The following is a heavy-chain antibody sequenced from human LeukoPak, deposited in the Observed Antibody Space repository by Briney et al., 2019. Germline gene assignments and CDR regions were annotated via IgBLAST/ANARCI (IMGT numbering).Heavy chain of an antibody. D-gene: IGHD4/OR15-4a*01. CDR2: ISYDGSKK. V-gene: IGHV3-30*03. J-gene: IGHJ4*02. Sequence: GGSLRLSCAASGFTFSIYGMGWVRQAPGKGLEWVAVISYDGSKKHYADSVKGRFTISRDNSKNTLFLQMNSLRAEDTAVYYCARRAGAYSHPYDYWGQGTLVTVSS. CDR1: GFTFSIYG. CDR3: ARRAGAYSHPYDY.